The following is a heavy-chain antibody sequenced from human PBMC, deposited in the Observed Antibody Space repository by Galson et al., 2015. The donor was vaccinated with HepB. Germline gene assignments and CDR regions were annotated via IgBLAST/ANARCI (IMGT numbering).Heavy chain of an antibody. J-gene: IGHJ5*02. CDR2: IYTSGST. CDR3: ARCIAAADPMGGSFDP. CDR1: GGSISSYY. Sequence: ETLSLTCTVSGGSISSYYWSWIRQTAGKGLEWIGRIYTSGSTNYNPSLKSRVTMSVDTSKNQFSLKLRSVTAADAAVYYCARCIAAADPMGGSFDPWGQGTLVTVSS. D-gene: IGHD6-13*01. V-gene: IGHV4-4*07.